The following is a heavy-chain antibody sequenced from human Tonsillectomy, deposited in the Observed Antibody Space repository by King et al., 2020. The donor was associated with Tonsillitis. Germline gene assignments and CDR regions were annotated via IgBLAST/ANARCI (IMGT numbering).Heavy chain of an antibody. CDR2: ISWNSGRI. CDR3: AKDLEGSYGKYYFDY. Sequence: VQLVESGGGLVQPGRSLRLSCAASGFTFDDYAMHWVRQGPGKGLEWVSGISWNSGRICYADSVKGRFTISRDNAKNSLDLQMNSLRAEDTALFYCAKDLEGSYGKYYFDYWGQGTLVTVSS. V-gene: IGHV3-9*01. D-gene: IGHD3-10*01. CDR1: GFTFDDYA. J-gene: IGHJ4*02.